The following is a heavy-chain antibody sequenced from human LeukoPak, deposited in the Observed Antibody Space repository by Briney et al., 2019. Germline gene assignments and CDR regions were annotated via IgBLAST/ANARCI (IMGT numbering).Heavy chain of an antibody. CDR2: ISSSSSYI. CDR3: ARDVKRGIVGATYFDY. Sequence: GGSLRPSCAASGFTFSSYSMNWVRQAPGKGLEWVSSISSSSSYIYYADSVKGRFTISRDNAKNSLYLQMNSLRAEDTAVYYCARDVKRGIVGATYFDYWGQGTLVTVSS. J-gene: IGHJ4*02. CDR1: GFTFSSYS. D-gene: IGHD1-26*01. V-gene: IGHV3-21*01.